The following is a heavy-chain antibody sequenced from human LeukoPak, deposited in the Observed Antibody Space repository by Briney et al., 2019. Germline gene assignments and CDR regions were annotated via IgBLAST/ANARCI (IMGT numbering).Heavy chain of an antibody. CDR1: GFTFSDYY. Sequence: GGSLRLSCAASGFTFSDYYMSWIRQAPGKGLEWVSAISGSGGSTYYADSVKGRFTISRDNSKNTLYLQMNSLRAEDTAVYYCAKVVVVAAADYWGQGTLVTVSS. D-gene: IGHD2-15*01. V-gene: IGHV3-23*01. J-gene: IGHJ4*02. CDR3: AKVVVVAAADY. CDR2: ISGSGGST.